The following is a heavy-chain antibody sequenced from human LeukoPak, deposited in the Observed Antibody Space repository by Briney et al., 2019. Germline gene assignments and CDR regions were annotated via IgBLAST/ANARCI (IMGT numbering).Heavy chain of an antibody. CDR2: IKQDGSEK. CDR3: ASWVGGGRYFDY. V-gene: IGHV3-7*03. CDR1: GFTFSSFW. Sequence: GGSLRLSCAACGFTFSSFWMSWVRQAPGKGLEGVANIKQDGSEKYYVDSVKGRFTISRDNAKNSLYLQMNSLRAEDTAVYYCASWVGGGRYFDYWGQGTLVTVSS. J-gene: IGHJ4*02. D-gene: IGHD3-16*01.